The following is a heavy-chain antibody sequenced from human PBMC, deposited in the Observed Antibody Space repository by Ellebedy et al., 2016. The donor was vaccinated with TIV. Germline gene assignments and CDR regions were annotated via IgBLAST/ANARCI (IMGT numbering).Heavy chain of an antibody. D-gene: IGHD1-26*01. Sequence: GESLKISCAASGFTFSSYWMTWVRQAPGKGLEWVANIKQDGSEKYYVDAVKGRFTISRDNAKNSLYLQMNSLRAEDTAVYYCAREGGSYTHYFDHWGQGTLVTVSS. CDR3: AREGGSYTHYFDH. V-gene: IGHV3-7*03. CDR2: IKQDGSEK. J-gene: IGHJ4*02. CDR1: GFTFSSYW.